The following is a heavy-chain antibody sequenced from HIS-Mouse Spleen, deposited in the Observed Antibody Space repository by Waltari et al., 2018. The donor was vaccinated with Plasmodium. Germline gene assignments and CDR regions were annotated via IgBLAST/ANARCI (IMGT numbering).Heavy chain of an antibody. V-gene: IGHV3-21*01. CDR2: ISSSSSYI. D-gene: IGHD6-13*01. Sequence: EVQLVESGGGLVKPGGSMRLSCSASGFTFSTCSMNWVRQAPGKGLEWVSSISSSSSYIYYADSVKGRFTISRDNAKNSLYLQMNSLRAEDTAVYYCARDRSAAALLGYWGQGTLVTVSS. J-gene: IGHJ4*02. CDR3: ARDRSAAALLGY. CDR1: GFTFSTCS.